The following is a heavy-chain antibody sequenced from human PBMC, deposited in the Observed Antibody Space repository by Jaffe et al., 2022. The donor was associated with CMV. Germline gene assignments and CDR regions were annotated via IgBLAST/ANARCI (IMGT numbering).Heavy chain of an antibody. D-gene: IGHD6-19*01. Sequence: QVQLVESGGGLVKPGGSLRLSCAASGFTFSDYYMSWIRQAPGKGLEWVSYISSSGSTIYYADSVKGRFTISRDNAKNSLYLQMNSLRAEDTAVYYCASEQWLANYYYYGMDVWGQGTTVTVSS. CDR3: ASEQWLANYYYYGMDV. V-gene: IGHV3-11*01. J-gene: IGHJ6*02. CDR2: ISSSGSTI. CDR1: GFTFSDYY.